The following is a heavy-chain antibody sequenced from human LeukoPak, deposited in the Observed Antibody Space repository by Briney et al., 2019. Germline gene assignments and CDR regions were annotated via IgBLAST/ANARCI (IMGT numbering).Heavy chain of an antibody. Sequence: SETLSLTCTVSGDSITPKYWSWIRQPPGKGLEWIGYISYSGSTKYNPSLESRVTISVDTSKNQFSLKVDSVTAADTAVYYCARVGRGDYVWGSYSFDYWGQGTLVTVSS. CDR2: ISYSGST. CDR1: GDSITPKY. V-gene: IGHV4-59*01. J-gene: IGHJ4*02. CDR3: ARVGRGDYVWGSYSFDY. D-gene: IGHD3-16*01.